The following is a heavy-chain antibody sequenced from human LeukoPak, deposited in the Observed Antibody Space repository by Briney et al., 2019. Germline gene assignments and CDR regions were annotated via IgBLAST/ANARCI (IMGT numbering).Heavy chain of an antibody. CDR3: AGGGGIAAAGLDFDY. Sequence: GGSLRLSCAASGFTFSSYAMHWVRQAPGKGLEWVAVISYDGSNKYYADSVKGRFTNSRDNSKNTLYLQMNSLRAEDTAVYYCAGGGGIAAAGLDFDYWGQGTLVTVSS. CDR2: ISYDGSNK. D-gene: IGHD6-13*01. J-gene: IGHJ4*02. CDR1: GFTFSSYA. V-gene: IGHV3-30-3*01.